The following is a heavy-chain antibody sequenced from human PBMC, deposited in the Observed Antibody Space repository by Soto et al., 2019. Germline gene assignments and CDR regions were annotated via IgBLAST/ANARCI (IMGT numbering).Heavy chain of an antibody. D-gene: IGHD3-10*01. J-gene: IGHJ6*02. Sequence: GGSLRLSCVASGFFFRDFGMHWVRQAPGKGLEWVSVIWYDGSNTYQGESVKGRFTMSRDISKNTLYLQMNSLRAEDTAVYYCAKYGSGSYHYYYYGMDVWGQGTTVTVSS. CDR1: GFFFRDFG. V-gene: IGHV3-33*06. CDR3: AKYGSGSYHYYYYGMDV. CDR2: IWYDGSNT.